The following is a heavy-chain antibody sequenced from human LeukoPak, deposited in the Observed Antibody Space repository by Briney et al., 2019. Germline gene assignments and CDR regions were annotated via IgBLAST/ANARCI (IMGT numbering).Heavy chain of an antibody. CDR3: ARDSGNFHYDMDV. Sequence: GASVKVSCKTSGYSFNSHHVHWVRQAPGQGLEWMGVKFSHVGTTSYTQNFQGRLTMTGDTSTSTVYMELSSLRSEDTAVYYCARDSGNFHYDMDVWGQGTTVIVSS. V-gene: IGHV1-46*02. CDR1: GYSFNSHH. CDR2: KFSHVGTT. J-gene: IGHJ6*02. D-gene: IGHD3-10*01.